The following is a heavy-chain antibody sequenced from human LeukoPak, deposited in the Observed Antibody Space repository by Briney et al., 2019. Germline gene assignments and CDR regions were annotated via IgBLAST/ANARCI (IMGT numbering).Heavy chain of an antibody. D-gene: IGHD5-24*01. CDR3: ARDPHDGSYGMDV. CDR1: GGSISSGGYS. Sequence: SETLSLTCAVSGGSISSGGYSWSWIRQPPGKGLEWIGYIYHSGSTYYNPSLKSRVTISVDRSKNQFSLKLSSVTAADTAVYYCARDPHDGSYGMDVWGQGTTVTVSS. V-gene: IGHV4-30-2*01. J-gene: IGHJ6*02. CDR2: IYHSGST.